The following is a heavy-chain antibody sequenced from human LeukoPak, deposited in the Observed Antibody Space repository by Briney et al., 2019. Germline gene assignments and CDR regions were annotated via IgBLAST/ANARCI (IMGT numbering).Heavy chain of an antibody. V-gene: IGHV3-48*03. J-gene: IGHJ4*02. CDR2: ISSSGSTI. D-gene: IGHD7-27*01. CDR1: GFTFSRYE. CDR3: ARDYTGGWNDY. Sequence: GSLRLSCAASGFTFSRYEMNWVRQAPGKGLEWVSYISSSGSTIYYADSVKGRFTISRDNAKNSLYLQMNSLRADDTAVYYCARDYTGGWNDYWGQGTLVTVSS.